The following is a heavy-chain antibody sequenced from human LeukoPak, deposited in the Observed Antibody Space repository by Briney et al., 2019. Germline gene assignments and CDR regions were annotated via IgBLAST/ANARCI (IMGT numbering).Heavy chain of an antibody. CDR2: IKHSGST. Sequence: SETLSLTCDVYGGSFSGHYWSWIRQPPGKGLEWIGEIKHSGSTNYNPSLKSRVTISVDTSKNQFSMKLSSVTAADTAVYYCAKDGDGINAVDVFDIWGQGTMVTVSS. CDR1: GGSFSGHY. J-gene: IGHJ3*02. CDR3: AKDGDGINAVDVFDI. D-gene: IGHD3-10*01. V-gene: IGHV4-34*01.